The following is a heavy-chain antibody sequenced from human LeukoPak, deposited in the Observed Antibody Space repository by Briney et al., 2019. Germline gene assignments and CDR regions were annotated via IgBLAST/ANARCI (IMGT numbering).Heavy chain of an antibody. CDR3: AKKRITDEDRGNYLDY. CDR2: IYSDGST. J-gene: IGHJ4*02. V-gene: IGHV3-53*04. Sequence: TGGSLRLSCAASGFTVSSNYMSWVRQAPGKGLEWVSLIYSDGSTYYADSVKGRFSISRHNSKNTLYLQMNSLRAEDTAVYYCAKKRITDEDRGNYLDYWGQGTLVTVSS. D-gene: IGHD1-14*01. CDR1: GFTVSSNY.